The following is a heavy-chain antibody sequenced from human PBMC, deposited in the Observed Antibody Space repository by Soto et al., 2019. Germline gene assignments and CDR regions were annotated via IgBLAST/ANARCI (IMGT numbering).Heavy chain of an antibody. CDR3: ARMGAARPDPGPYYYYGMDV. D-gene: IGHD6-6*01. J-gene: IGHJ6*02. Sequence: ASVKVSCKASGYTFTSYDINWVRQATGQGIESMGWINPNSGGTNYAQKFQGWVTMTRDTSISTAYMELSRLRSDDTAVYYCARMGAARPDPGPYYYYGMDVWGQGTTVTVSS. CDR2: INPNSGGT. CDR1: GYTFTSYD. V-gene: IGHV1-2*04.